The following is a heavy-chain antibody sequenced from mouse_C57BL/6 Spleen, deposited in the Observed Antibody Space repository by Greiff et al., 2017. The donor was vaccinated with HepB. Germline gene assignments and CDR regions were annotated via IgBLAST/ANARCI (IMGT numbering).Heavy chain of an antibody. J-gene: IGHJ3*01. V-gene: IGHV1-81*01. D-gene: IGHD4-1*01. CDR3: VSHWDEGFAY. CDR1: GYTFTSYG. Sequence: QVQLQQSGAELARPGASVKLSCKASGYTFTSYGISWVKQRTGQGLEWIGEIYPRSGNTYYNEKFKGKATLTADKSSSTAYMELRSLTSDDSAVYFCVSHWDEGFAYWGQGTLVTVSA. CDR2: IYPRSGNT.